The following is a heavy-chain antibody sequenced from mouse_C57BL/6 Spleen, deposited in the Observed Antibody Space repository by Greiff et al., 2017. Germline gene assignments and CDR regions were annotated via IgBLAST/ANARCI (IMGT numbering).Heavy chain of an antibody. V-gene: IGHV5-17*01. CDR3: ARSWDYFDD. J-gene: IGHJ2*01. D-gene: IGHD4-1*01. CDR1: GFTFSDYG. CDR2: ISSGSSTI. Sequence: EVQVVESGGGLVKPGGSLKLSCAASGFTFSDYGMHWVRQAPEKGLEWVAYISSGSSTIYYADTVKGRFTISRDNAKNTLFLQMTSLRSEDTAMYYCARSWDYFDDWGQGTTLTVSS.